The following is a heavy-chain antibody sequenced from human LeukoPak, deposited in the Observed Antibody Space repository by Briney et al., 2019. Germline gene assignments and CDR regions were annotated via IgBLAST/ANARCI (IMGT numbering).Heavy chain of an antibody. CDR3: ARDWSELLPLFF. CDR1: GGAFSNYA. Sequence: GASVKVSCKASGGAFSNYAITWVRQAPGQGLEWMGGIIPLLNTPNYAQKFQGRVTITTDESTSTAYMELNSLTSDDTAVYYCARDWSELLPLFFWGQGTLVTVSS. V-gene: IGHV1-69*05. D-gene: IGHD6-6*01. CDR2: IIPLLNTP. J-gene: IGHJ4*02.